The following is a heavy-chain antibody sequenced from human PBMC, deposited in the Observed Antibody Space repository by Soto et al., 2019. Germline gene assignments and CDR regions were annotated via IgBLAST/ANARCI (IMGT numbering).Heavy chain of an antibody. CDR2: ISAYNGNT. Sequence: QVQLVQSGAEVKKPGASVKVSCKASGYTFTSYGISWVRQAPGQGLEWMGWISAYNGNTNYAQKLQGRVTMTTDTSTITAYMELRSLRSDDTAVYYCARTPYYYGSGSYSPEGYWGQGTLVTVSS. J-gene: IGHJ4*02. CDR1: GYTFTSYG. V-gene: IGHV1-18*01. D-gene: IGHD3-10*01. CDR3: ARTPYYYGSGSYSPEGY.